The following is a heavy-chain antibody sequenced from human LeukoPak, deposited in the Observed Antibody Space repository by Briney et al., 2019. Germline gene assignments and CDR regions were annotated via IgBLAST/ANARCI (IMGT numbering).Heavy chain of an antibody. V-gene: IGHV3-48*01. CDR2: ISSSSTI. D-gene: IGHD3-22*01. CDR1: GFTFSSYS. CDR3: ASPSSRSYYYDSSGYYLLY. Sequence: GGSLRLSCAASGFTFSSYSMNWVRQAPGKGLEWVSYISSSSTIYYADSVKGRFTISRDNAKNSLYLQMNSLRAEDTAVYYCASPSSRSYYYDSSGYYLLYWGQGTLVTVSS. J-gene: IGHJ4*02.